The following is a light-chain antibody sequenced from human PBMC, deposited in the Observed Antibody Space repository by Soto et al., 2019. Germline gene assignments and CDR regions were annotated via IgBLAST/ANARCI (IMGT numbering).Light chain of an antibody. V-gene: IGLV2-8*01. J-gene: IGLJ2*01. CDR3: SSYAGGNNLI. CDR1: SSDVGGYNF. CDR2: EVN. Sequence: QSALTQPPSASGSPGQSVTISCTGTSSDVGGYNFVSWYQHHPGKAPKLMIYEVNKRPSGVPDRFSGSTSGSTASLTVSGLQAEDEADYYCSSYAGGNNLIFGGGTKVTVL.